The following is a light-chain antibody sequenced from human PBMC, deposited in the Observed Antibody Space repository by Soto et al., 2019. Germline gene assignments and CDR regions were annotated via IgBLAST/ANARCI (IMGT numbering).Light chain of an antibody. V-gene: IGKV3-20*01. CDR3: QQYNRSPPSIT. Sequence: ELVLTQFPGTVSSSPGERASLSCMASQRVSSLAWYQQKPGQAPRLLIYGASSRATGIPDRFSGSGSGTDFTLTISKLEPADFAVYYCQQYNRSPPSITFGQGTRLEIK. CDR1: QRVSS. CDR2: GAS. J-gene: IGKJ5*01.